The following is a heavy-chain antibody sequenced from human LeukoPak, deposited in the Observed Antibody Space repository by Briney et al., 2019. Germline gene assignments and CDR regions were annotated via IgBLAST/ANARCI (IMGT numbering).Heavy chain of an antibody. J-gene: IGHJ5*02. Sequence: KSSATLSLTCAVYGGSFSGYYWSWIRQPPGKGLEWIGEINHSGSTNYNPSLKSRVTISVDTSKNQFSLKLSSVTAADTAVYYCARGGGVLRFLEWPRNWFDPWGQGTLVTVSS. V-gene: IGHV4-34*01. CDR1: GGSFSGYY. D-gene: IGHD3-3*01. CDR2: INHSGST. CDR3: ARGGGVLRFLEWPRNWFDP.